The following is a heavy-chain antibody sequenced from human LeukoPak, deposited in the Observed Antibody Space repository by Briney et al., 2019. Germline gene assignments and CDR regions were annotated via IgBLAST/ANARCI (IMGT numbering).Heavy chain of an antibody. J-gene: IGHJ6*04. V-gene: IGHV4-30-2*01. Sequence: PSETLSLTCAVSGGSISSGGYSWSWIRQPPGKGLEWIGYIYHSGSTYYNPSLKSRVTISVDRSKNQFSLKLSSVTAADTAVYYCARVGTMVRGRGKDLMANYGMDVWGKGTTVTVSS. CDR1: GGSISSGGYS. CDR2: IYHSGST. D-gene: IGHD3-10*01. CDR3: ARVGTMVRGRGKDLMANYGMDV.